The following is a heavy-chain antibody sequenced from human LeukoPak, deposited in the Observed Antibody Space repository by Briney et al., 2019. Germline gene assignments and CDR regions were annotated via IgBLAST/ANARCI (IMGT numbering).Heavy chain of an antibody. V-gene: IGHV4-59*01. CDR1: GGSINNYY. J-gene: IGHJ2*01. Sequence: PSETLSLTCNVSGGSINNYYWSWIRQPPGKGLEWIGYIYDSGSTNYNPSLQGRVTISIDTSKNQFSLKLSSVTAADTAIYYCARGQYSSSWSDWYFDLWGRGTLVIVSS. CDR2: IYDSGST. CDR3: ARGQYSSSWSDWYFDL. D-gene: IGHD6-13*01.